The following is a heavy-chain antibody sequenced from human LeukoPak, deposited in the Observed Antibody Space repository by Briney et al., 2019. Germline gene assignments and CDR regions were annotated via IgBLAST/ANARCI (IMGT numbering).Heavy chain of an antibody. D-gene: IGHD3-22*01. CDR2: IIPIYGTA. J-gene: IGHJ5*02. CDR1: GGTFTIYA. Sequence: SVTVSFTASGGTFTIYAISWVRQAPGQGLEWMGVIIPIYGTANYAQKFQGRVTITVDKSTSTAYMELSSLRSEDTAVYYCARSPGITMIEPGEEYRFDHWGQGTLVAVSS. V-gene: IGHV1-69*06. CDR3: ARSPGITMIEPGEEYRFDH.